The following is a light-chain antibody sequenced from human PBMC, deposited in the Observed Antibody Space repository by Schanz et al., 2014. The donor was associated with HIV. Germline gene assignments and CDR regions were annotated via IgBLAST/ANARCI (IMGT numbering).Light chain of an antibody. V-gene: IGLV2-14*01. CDR3: SSYTSTNTVI. CDR1: SSDVGGYKY. CDR2: DVD. J-gene: IGLJ2*01. Sequence: QSALTQPASVSGSPGQSITISCTGTSSDVGGYKYVSWYQQYPGKAPKLIIFDVDNRPSGVSWRFSASKSGNTASLTISGLQAEDEADYYCSSYTSTNTVIFGGGTKLTVL.